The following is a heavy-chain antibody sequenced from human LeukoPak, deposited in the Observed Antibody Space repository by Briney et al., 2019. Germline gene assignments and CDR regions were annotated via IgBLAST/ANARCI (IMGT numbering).Heavy chain of an antibody. Sequence: GASVKVSCKASGYTFSGYYMHWVRQAPGQGLEWMGWMNPNSGNTGYAQKFQGRVTMTRNTSISTAYMELSSLRSEDTAVYYCARGPVHWGQGTMVTVSS. CDR2: MNPNSGNT. V-gene: IGHV1-8*02. J-gene: IGHJ3*01. CDR1: GYTFSGYY. CDR3: ARGPVH.